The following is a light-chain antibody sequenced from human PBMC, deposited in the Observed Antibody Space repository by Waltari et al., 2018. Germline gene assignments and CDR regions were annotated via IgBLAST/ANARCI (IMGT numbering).Light chain of an antibody. Sequence: VMTHSPATLSVSPGERATLSCRASQSVRSNLAWYQQKPGQAPRLLIYGASTRATGIPARFSGSGSGTEFTLTISSLQSEDFAVYYCQQYNNWPLTFGGGTKVEIK. CDR3: QQYNNWPLT. CDR1: QSVRSN. V-gene: IGKV3-15*01. J-gene: IGKJ4*01. CDR2: GAS.